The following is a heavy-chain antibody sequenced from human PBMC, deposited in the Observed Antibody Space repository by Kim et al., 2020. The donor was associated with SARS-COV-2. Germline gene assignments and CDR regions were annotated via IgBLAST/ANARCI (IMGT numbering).Heavy chain of an antibody. Sequence: GGSLRLSCAASGFTFSSYAMHWVRQAPGKGLEWVAVIWYDGSNKYYADSVKGRFTISRDNSKNTLYLQMNSLRAEDTAVYYCAKDRQGGWAYYFDYWGQGTLVTVSS. CDR2: IWYDGSNK. J-gene: IGHJ4*02. CDR3: AKDRQGGWAYYFDY. V-gene: IGHV3-33*06. CDR1: GFTFSSYA. D-gene: IGHD6-19*01.